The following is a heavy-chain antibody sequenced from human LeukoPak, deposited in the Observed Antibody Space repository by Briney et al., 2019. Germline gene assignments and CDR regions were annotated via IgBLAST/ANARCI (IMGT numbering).Heavy chain of an antibody. J-gene: IGHJ5*02. V-gene: IGHV4-39*07. CDR2: MYSSGST. Sequence: SETLSLTCTVSGGSISSSSYYWGWIRQPPGKGLEWTGSMYSSGSTYYNPSLKSRVTISVDTSKNQFSLKLASVTAADTAIYYCAKGAGGFSYYNWFDPWGQGTLVTVSS. D-gene: IGHD5-18*01. CDR1: GGSISSSSYY. CDR3: AKGAGGFSYYNWFDP.